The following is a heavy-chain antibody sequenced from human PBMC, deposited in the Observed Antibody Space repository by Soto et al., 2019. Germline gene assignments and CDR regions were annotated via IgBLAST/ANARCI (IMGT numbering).Heavy chain of an antibody. V-gene: IGHV1-18*03. Sequence: QVQLVQSGAEVKKRVASVKVSCKASGYTFTSYGISWVRHAPGQGLEWMGWISDDNGNTNDAQTLQGRVTITTDTSTSTAYMELRRQISDDLSVYFCGRDECVTTLLGYWGQGTLVTVSS. CDR1: GYTFTSYG. J-gene: IGHJ4*02. CDR2: ISDDNGNT. D-gene: IGHD4-17*01. CDR3: GRDECVTTLLGY.